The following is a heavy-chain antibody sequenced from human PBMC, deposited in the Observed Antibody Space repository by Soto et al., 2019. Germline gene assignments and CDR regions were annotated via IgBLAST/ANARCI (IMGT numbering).Heavy chain of an antibody. Sequence: QLQLQESGPGLVKPSETLSLTCTVSGDSISNRNYYWGWIRQPPGKGLEWIGSIDYSGSTYYNPSLKSRVTIFVDMSKNQFPLKLSSVTAADTAVYYCARLTRGGVGQKPDYWGQGTLVTVSS. D-gene: IGHD3-3*01. CDR2: IDYSGST. CDR1: GDSISNRNYY. V-gene: IGHV4-39*01. CDR3: ARLTRGGVGQKPDY. J-gene: IGHJ4*02.